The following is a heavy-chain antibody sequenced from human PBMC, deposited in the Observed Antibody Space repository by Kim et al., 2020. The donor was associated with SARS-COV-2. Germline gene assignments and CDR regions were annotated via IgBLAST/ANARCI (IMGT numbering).Heavy chain of an antibody. V-gene: IGHV3-7*01. CDR3: VAGSS. CDR2: ITADGSKK. J-gene: IGHJ5*02. Sequence: GGSLRLSCAASGFTFSTYQTSWVRQAPGKGLEWVANITADGSKKYYVDSVKGRFTISRDNAKNSLYLQMNSLRAEDTAVYYCVAGSSWGQGTLVTVSS. CDR1: GFTFSTYQ.